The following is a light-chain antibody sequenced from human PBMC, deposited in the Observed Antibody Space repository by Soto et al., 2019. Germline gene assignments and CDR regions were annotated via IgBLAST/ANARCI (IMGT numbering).Light chain of an antibody. CDR2: DAS. CDR1: QGISSA. CDR3: QQFNSYPLIT. V-gene: IGKV1-13*02. J-gene: IGKJ3*01. Sequence: AIQLTQSPSSLSASVGDRVTITCRASQGISSALAWYQQKPGKAPKLLIYDASSLESGVPSRFSGSGSGTDFTLTSSSLQPEDFATYYCQQFNSYPLITFGPGTKVDIK.